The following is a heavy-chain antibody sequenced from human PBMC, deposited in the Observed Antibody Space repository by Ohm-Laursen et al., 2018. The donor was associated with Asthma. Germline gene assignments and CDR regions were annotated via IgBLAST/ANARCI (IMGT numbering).Heavy chain of an antibody. CDR3: ARAESALGHAPYGIDV. CDR1: GGSISSGGYY. V-gene: IGHV4-31*03. CDR2: IYHGGSA. D-gene: IGHD3-16*01. Sequence: SQTLSLTCTVSGGSISSGGYYWSWIRQYPGKGLEWIGYIYHGGSAYYNPSLESRLTMSVDTSQNHFSLKLRSVTAADTAVYYCARAESALGHAPYGIDVWGQGTTVTVSS. J-gene: IGHJ6*02.